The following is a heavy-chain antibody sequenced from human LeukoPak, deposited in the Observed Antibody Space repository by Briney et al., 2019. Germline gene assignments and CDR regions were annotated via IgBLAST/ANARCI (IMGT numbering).Heavy chain of an antibody. CDR2: ISSGSTDI. J-gene: IGHJ4*02. Sequence: GGSLRLSCAASGFSFSSYSMTWVRQAPGKGLEWVSSISSGSTDIFYADSVRGRFTISRDNAKNTLYLQMNSLRAEDTAVYYCAREDSTTVTFYFDYWGLGTMVAVSS. CDR1: GFSFSSYS. V-gene: IGHV3-21*01. CDR3: AREDSTTVTFYFDY. D-gene: IGHD4-11*01.